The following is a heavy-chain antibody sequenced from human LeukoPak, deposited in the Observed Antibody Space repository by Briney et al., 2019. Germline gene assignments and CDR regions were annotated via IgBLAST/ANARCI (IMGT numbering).Heavy chain of an antibody. D-gene: IGHD3-22*01. CDR1: GFTFRSHS. CDR3: AKGSYYDSSGYYYFDS. V-gene: IGHV3-23*01. Sequence: GGSLRLPCAPSGFTFRSHSMNWARQARGKGLEGFSGISGGGGRTYSAGSVQGRFTISIDNSKNSLYLQMNSPRAEDTAAYYCAKGSYYDSSGYYYFDSWGQGTLVTVSS. J-gene: IGHJ4*02. CDR2: ISGGGGRT.